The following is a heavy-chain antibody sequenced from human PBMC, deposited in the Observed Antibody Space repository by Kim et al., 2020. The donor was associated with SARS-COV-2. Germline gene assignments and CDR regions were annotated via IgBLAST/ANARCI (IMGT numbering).Heavy chain of an antibody. J-gene: IGHJ4*02. CDR3: AREGEGGDYETFDY. Sequence: APGFTGRFVFSLDPSVSTAYLQISSLKAEDTAVYYCAREGEGGDYETFDYWGQGTLVTVSS. V-gene: IGHV7-4-1*02. D-gene: IGHD4-17*01.